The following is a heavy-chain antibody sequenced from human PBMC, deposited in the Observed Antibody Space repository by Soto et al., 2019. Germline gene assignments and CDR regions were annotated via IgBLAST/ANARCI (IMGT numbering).Heavy chain of an antibody. CDR1: GASVSSGGFS. D-gene: IGHD1-26*01. CDR2: ISYSGST. CDR3: ARVTFLIVGSVFSTPFDF. Sequence: LSLTCTVAGASVSSGGFSLSWIRQPPCKGLEWIGSISYSGSTTYYPSLRSRVTISVDTSKNQFSLRLNSVTAADTAIYFCARVTFLIVGSVFSTPFDFWGQGTLVTVSS. J-gene: IGHJ4*02. V-gene: IGHV4-61*08.